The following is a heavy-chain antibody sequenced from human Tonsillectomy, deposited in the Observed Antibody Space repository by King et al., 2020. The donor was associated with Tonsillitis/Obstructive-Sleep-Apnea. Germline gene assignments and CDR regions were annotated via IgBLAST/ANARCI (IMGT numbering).Heavy chain of an antibody. J-gene: IGHJ4*02. CDR2: IYSGGST. V-gene: IGHV3-66*01. D-gene: IGHD6-19*01. Sequence: VQLVESGGGLVQPGGSLRLSCAASGFTVSNNYMNWVRQAPGKGLEWVSVIYSGGSTYYTDSVKDRFTISRDNSKNTLYLQMNTLRAEDTALYYCAGGYRYSTGWYNFDYWGQGTLVTVSS. CDR1: GFTVSNNY. CDR3: AGGYRYSTGWYNFDY.